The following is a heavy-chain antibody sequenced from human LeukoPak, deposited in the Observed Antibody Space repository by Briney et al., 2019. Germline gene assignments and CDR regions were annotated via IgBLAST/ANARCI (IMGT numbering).Heavy chain of an antibody. D-gene: IGHD3-3*01. Sequence: PGGSLRLSCAASGFTFSSYSMNWVRQAPGKGLEWVSYISSSSSTIYYADSVKGRFTISRDNAKNSLYLQMNSLRAEDTAVYYCAGPLMEIFGVVLDYWGQGTLVTVSS. CDR3: AGPLMEIFGVVLDY. CDR2: ISSSSSTI. V-gene: IGHV3-48*01. J-gene: IGHJ4*02. CDR1: GFTFSSYS.